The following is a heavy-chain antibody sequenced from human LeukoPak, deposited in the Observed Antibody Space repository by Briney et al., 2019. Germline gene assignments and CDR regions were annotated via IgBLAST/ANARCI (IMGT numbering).Heavy chain of an antibody. J-gene: IGHJ1*01. V-gene: IGHV3-23*01. CDR1: GFTFSSYA. CDR3: AKEEGYYYDSGGYYVEYFQH. Sequence: GALRLSCAASGFTFSSYAMSWVRQAPGKGVEWVSAISCSGGTTYYADSVKGRFTFSRDNSKNTLYLQMNSLRAEDTAVYYCAKEEGYYYDSGGYYVEYFQHWGQGTLVTVSS. CDR2: ISCSGGTT. D-gene: IGHD3-22*01.